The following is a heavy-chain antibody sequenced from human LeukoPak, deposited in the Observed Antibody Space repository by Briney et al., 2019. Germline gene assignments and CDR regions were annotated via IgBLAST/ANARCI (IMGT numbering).Heavy chain of an antibody. CDR3: AKGNNAYGTFDY. V-gene: IGHV3-23*01. CDR2: ISGSGGST. CDR1: GFTFSSYA. J-gene: IGHJ4*02. Sequence: GGSLRLSCAASGFTFSSYAMSWVRQAPGKGLEWVSAISGSGGSTYYADSVKGRFTISRDNSKNTLYLQMTSLRAEDTALYYCAKGNNAYGTFDYWGQGTLVTVSS. D-gene: IGHD5-12*01.